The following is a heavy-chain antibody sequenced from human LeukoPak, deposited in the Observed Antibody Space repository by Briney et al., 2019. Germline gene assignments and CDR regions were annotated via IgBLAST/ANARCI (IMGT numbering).Heavy chain of an antibody. D-gene: IGHD2-15*01. CDR1: GFTFSSYA. CDR2: ISGSGGST. Sequence: PGGSLRLSCAASGFTFSSYAMSWVRQAPGKGLEWVSGISGSGGSTYYTDSVKGRFTISRDNSKNTVYLQMNGLRVEDTAVYYCAKCNGGTCYSASDYWGQGTLVTVSS. CDR3: AKCNGGTCYSASDY. V-gene: IGHV3-23*01. J-gene: IGHJ4*02.